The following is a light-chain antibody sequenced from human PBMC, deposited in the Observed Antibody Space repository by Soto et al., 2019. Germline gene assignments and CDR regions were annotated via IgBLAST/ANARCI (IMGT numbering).Light chain of an antibody. V-gene: IGLV2-23*01. J-gene: IGLJ1*01. CDR2: EGN. Sequence: QSALTQPHSVSGSPGQSVTISCTGTSVDVGAYDFVSWYQHLPGRAPKLIIYEGNQRPSGVSNRFSASKSGNTASLTISGLQAEDEADYYCCSYAGTTVFYVFGTGTKLTVL. CDR3: CSYAGTTVFYV. CDR1: SVDVGAYDF.